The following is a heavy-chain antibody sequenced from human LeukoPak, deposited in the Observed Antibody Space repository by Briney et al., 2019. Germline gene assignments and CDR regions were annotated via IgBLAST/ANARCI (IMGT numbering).Heavy chain of an antibody. CDR2: IKQDGGTR. V-gene: IGHV3-7*01. CDR3: ARDTVGSLDY. J-gene: IGHJ4*02. D-gene: IGHD1-26*01. Sequence: TGGSLRLSCAASGFTFTNSWMACVPQAPGKGLEWVANIKQDGGTRHYADSLRGRFTISRDKPKNSLYLKMNSLRADDTAVYYCARDTVGSLDYWGQGILVTVAS. CDR1: GFTFTNSW.